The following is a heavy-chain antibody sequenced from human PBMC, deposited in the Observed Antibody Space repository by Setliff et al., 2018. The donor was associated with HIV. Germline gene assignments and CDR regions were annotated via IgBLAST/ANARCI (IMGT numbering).Heavy chain of an antibody. CDR2: IDTPGIT. CDR3: ARGLEYDHSVGYFDY. V-gene: IGHV4-61*02. Sequence: SETLSLTCTVSGGSINSGAYLWAWIRQPAGKGLEWIGRIDTPGITNYNPSLKSRVTISFDTSKEQFSLKLTSVTAADTAVYYCARGLEYDHSVGYFDYWGQGMLVTVSS. J-gene: IGHJ4*01. D-gene: IGHD1-1*01. CDR1: GGSINSGAYL.